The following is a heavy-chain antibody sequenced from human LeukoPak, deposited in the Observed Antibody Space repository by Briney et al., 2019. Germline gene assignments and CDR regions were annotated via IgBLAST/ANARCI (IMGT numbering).Heavy chain of an antibody. Sequence: GASVKVSCKASGYTFTSYGISWVRQAPGQGLEWMGWISAYNGNTNYAQKLQGRVTMTTDTSTSTAYMELRSLRSDDTAVYYCARGTRYCSGGSCQSGFYYFDYWGQGTLVTVSS. CDR1: GYTFTSYG. D-gene: IGHD2-15*01. CDR2: ISAYNGNT. CDR3: ARGTRYCSGGSCQSGFYYFDY. J-gene: IGHJ4*02. V-gene: IGHV1-18*01.